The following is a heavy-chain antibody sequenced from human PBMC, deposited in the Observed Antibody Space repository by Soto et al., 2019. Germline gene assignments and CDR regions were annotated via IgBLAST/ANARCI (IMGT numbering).Heavy chain of an antibody. CDR3: ARNQVTTMGFFDY. CDR2: IYNSGAT. D-gene: IGHD4-17*01. CDR1: GGSMIGYY. Sequence: SETLSLTCTISGGSMIGYYWNWIRQPPGQGLEWIAYIYNSGATSYNPSLKGRITISIDASKNQFSLTLSSVNAADTAVYYCARNQVTTMGFFDYWGQGALVTVSS. V-gene: IGHV4-59*01. J-gene: IGHJ4*02.